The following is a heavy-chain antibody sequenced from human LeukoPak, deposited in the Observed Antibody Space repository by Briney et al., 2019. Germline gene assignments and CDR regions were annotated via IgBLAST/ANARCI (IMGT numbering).Heavy chain of an antibody. J-gene: IGHJ4*02. CDR1: GFTFSTYT. V-gene: IGHV3-74*03. CDR2: INNDGGST. Sequence: GGSLRLSCAASGFTFSTYTIHWVRQVPGKGLMWVSRINNDGGSTTYADSVKGRFTISRDNAKDTLYLQMNSLTAEDTAVYYCARDGGGSSGYYWGLGYWGQGTLVTVSS. D-gene: IGHD3-22*01. CDR3: ARDGGGSSGYYWGLGY.